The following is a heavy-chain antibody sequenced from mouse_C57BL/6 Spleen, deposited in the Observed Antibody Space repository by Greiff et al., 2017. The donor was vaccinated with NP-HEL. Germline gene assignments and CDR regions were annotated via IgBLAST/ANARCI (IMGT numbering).Heavy chain of an antibody. Sequence: QVQLQQPGAELVKPGASVKMSCKASGYTFTSYWITWVKQRPGKGLEWIGDIYPGSGSTNYNEKFKSKATLTEDTASSTAYMQLSSLTSEDPAVYSCARDWDVLGFDYWGQGTTLTVSS. J-gene: IGHJ2*01. CDR2: IYPGSGST. V-gene: IGHV1-55*01. D-gene: IGHD4-1*01. CDR1: GYTFTSYW. CDR3: ARDWDVLGFDY.